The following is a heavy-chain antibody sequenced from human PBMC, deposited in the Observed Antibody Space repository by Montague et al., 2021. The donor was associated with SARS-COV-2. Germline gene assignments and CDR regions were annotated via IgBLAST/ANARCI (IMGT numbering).Heavy chain of an antibody. D-gene: IGHD2-15*01. V-gene: IGHV4-59*01. CDR2: IYYSGNP. Sequence: ETLSLTCTVSGGSISTYYWSWIRQSPGKGLEWIGYIYYSGNPNYXPSLTSRLSMSVDTSKNQFSLELSSVTAADTAVFFCARGKGRSPDAFDIWGQGITVTVSS. CDR3: ARGKGRSPDAFDI. J-gene: IGHJ3*02. CDR1: GGSISTYY.